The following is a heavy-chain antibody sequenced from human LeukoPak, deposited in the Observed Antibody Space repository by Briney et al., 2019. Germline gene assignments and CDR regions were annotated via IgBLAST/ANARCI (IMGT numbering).Heavy chain of an antibody. CDR1: GFTFSSYS. D-gene: IGHD6-19*01. CDR2: ISSSSSYI. Sequence: GGSLRHSCAAFGFTFSSYSMNWVRQAPGKGLEWVSSISSSSSYIYYADSVKGRFTISRDNAKNSLYLQMNSLRAEDTAVYYCARAIAVDGDYWGQGTLVTVSS. V-gene: IGHV3-21*01. CDR3: ARAIAVDGDY. J-gene: IGHJ4*02.